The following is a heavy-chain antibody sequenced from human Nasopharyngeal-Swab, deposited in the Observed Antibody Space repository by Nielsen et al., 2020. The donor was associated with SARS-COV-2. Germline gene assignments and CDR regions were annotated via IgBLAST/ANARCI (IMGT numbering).Heavy chain of an antibody. CDR3: ARESLERPHAFDI. V-gene: IGHV1-18*04. J-gene: IGHJ3*02. CDR1: GYIFISSD. CDR2: ISAYNGNT. Sequence: ASVLIFCNAAGYIFISSDIIWVLQAPGQGLEWMGWISAYNGNTNYAQKLQGRVTMTTDTSTSTAYMELRSLRSDDTAVYYWARESLERPHAFDIWGQGTMVTVSS. D-gene: IGHD1-1*01.